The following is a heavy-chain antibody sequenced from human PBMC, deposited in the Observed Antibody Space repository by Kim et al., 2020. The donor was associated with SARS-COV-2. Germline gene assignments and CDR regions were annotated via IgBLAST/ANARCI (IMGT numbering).Heavy chain of an antibody. D-gene: IGHD3-10*01. Sequence: ASVKVSCKASGYTFTGYYMHWVRQAPGQGLEWMGRINPNSGGTNYAQKFQGRVTMTRDTSISTAYKELSRLRSDDTVVYYCARGSVVRGVIMSYYYYGMDVWGQGTTVTVSS. CDR3: ARGSVVRGVIMSYYYYGMDV. CDR1: GYTFTGYY. CDR2: INPNSGGT. V-gene: IGHV1-2*05. J-gene: IGHJ6*02.